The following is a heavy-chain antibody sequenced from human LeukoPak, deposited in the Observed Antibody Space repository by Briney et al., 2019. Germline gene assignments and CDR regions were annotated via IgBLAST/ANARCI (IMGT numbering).Heavy chain of an antibody. J-gene: IGHJ2*01. CDR1: GGSMSSYNW. CDR2: IYHGGST. V-gene: IGHV4-4*02. Sequence: SGTLSLTCAVSGGSMSSYNWWSWVRQPPGKGLEWIGEIYHGGSTNYNPAVKSRVTISVDKSKKQFSLRLSSVTAADTAVYYCARKRSTNGTGSDGYFDLWGRGTLVTVSS. CDR3: ARKRSTNGTGSDGYFDL. D-gene: IGHD1-1*01.